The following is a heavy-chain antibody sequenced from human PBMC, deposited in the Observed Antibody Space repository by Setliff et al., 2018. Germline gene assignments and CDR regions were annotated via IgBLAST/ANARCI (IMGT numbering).Heavy chain of an antibody. CDR3: AREQWLVPPGYYYMDV. V-gene: IGHV4-4*07. J-gene: IGHJ6*03. CDR1: GGSISSYY. CDR2: IYIGGSA. D-gene: IGHD6-19*01. Sequence: SETLSLTCTVSGGSISSYYWSWIRQPAGKGLEWIGHIYIGGSANYNPSLKSRVTMSIDTFKNQFSLKLNSVTAADMAVYYCAREQWLVPPGYYYMDVWAKGTTVTVSS.